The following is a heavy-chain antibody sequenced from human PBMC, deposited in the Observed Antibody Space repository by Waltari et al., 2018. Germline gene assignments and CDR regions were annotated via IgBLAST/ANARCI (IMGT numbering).Heavy chain of an antibody. J-gene: IGHJ4*02. CDR2: IWYNGSNK. Sequence: QVQLVESGGGVVQPGRSLRLSCAASGFTFSSYGMHWVRQAPRKGLEWVAVIWYNGSNKYYADSVKGRFYADSVKGRFTISRDNSKNMLYLQMNSLRAEDTAVYYCARRDDQRELDYWGQGTLVTVSS. CDR3: ARRDDQRELDY. V-gene: IGHV3-33*01. D-gene: IGHD1-1*01. CDR1: GFTFSSYG.